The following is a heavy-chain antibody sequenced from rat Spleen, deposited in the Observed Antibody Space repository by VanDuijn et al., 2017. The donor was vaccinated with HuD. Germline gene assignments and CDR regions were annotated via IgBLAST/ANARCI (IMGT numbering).Heavy chain of an antibody. J-gene: IGHJ2*01. CDR1: GFTFSDYN. CDR3: ARHDYGGYYFDY. CDR2: IIYDGTRT. V-gene: IGHV5S10*01. D-gene: IGHD1-11*01. Sequence: EVQLVESGGGLVQPGRSLKLSCAASGFTFSDYNMAWVRQAPKKGLEWVATIIYDGTRTYYRDSVKGRFTISRDNAKSTLYLQMDSLRSEDTATYYCARHDYGGYYFDYWGQGVMVTVSS.